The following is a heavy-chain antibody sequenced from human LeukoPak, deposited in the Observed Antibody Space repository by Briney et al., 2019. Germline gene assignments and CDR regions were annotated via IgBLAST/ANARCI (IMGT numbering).Heavy chain of an antibody. D-gene: IGHD3-22*01. V-gene: IGHV1-69*01. J-gene: IGHJ3*02. CDR2: IIPIFGTA. Sequence: GSSVKVSFKASGGTFSSYAISWVRQAPGQGLEWMGGIIPIFGTANYAQKFQGRVTITADESTSTAYMELSSLRSEDTAVYYCARPASGYYSNDAFDIWGQGTMVTVSS. CDR1: GGTFSSYA. CDR3: ARPASGYYSNDAFDI.